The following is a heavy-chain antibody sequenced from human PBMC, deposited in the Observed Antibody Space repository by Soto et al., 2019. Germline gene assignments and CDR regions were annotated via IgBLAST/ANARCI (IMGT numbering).Heavy chain of an antibody. Sequence: GGSLRLSCAASGFTVSSNYMSWVRQAPGKGLEWVSVIYSGGSTCYADSVKGRFTISRGNSKNTLYLQMNSLRAEDTAVYYCARLGWELRKEGAFDIWGQGTMVTVSS. CDR2: IYSGGST. CDR3: ARLGWELRKEGAFDI. J-gene: IGHJ3*02. V-gene: IGHV3-53*01. D-gene: IGHD1-26*01. CDR1: GFTVSSNY.